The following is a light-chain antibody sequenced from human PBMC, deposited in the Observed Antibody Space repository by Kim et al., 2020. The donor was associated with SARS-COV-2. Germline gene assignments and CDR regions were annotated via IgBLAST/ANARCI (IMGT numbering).Light chain of an antibody. Sequence: SSELTQDPAVSVALGQTVRITCQGDSLRSYYATWYQQKPGQAPILVIYGKNNRPSGIPDRFSGSSSGNTASLTITGTQAGDEAAYYCKSRDSNDNVVFGG. CDR3: KSRDSNDNVV. V-gene: IGLV3-19*01. J-gene: IGLJ2*01. CDR2: GKN. CDR1: SLRSYY.